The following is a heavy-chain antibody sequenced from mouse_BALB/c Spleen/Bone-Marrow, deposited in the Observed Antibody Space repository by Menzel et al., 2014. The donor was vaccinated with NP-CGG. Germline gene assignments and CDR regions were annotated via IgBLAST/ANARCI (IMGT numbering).Heavy chain of an antibody. CDR1: GFTFSSYG. CDR2: ISGGGSYT. Sequence: EVQGVESGGNLVKSGGSLNLSCAASGFTFSSYGMSWVRQTPEKRLEWVATISGGGSYTFYPDSVKGRFTISRDNAKNNLYLQLSSLRSEDTALYYCARHAYYDQTEVSFVYWGQGTLVTVSA. D-gene: IGHD2-4*01. CDR3: ARHAYYDQTEVSFVY. V-gene: IGHV5-9-2*01. J-gene: IGHJ3*01.